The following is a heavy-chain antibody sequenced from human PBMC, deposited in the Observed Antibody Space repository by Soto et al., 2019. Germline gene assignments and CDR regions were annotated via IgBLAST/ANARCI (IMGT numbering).Heavy chain of an antibody. J-gene: IGHJ6*02. V-gene: IGHV4-4*02. CDR3: ARLSFSYGVDA. Sequence: SETLSLTCAVSGGSISSANWWTWVRQPPGKGLEWIGEIYHGGSTSYNPSLKSRVTLSLDKFKNHFSLNLTSVTAADTAVYYCARLSFSYGVDAWGQGTTVTVS. CDR1: GGSISSANW. CDR2: IYHGGST.